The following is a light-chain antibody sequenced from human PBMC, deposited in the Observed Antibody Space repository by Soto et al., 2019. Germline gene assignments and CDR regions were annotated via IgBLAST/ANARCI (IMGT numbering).Light chain of an antibody. Sequence: EIVVTQSPGTLSLSPGEGATLSCRASQSVSSYLAWYQQKPGQAPRLLIYGASNRATGIPDRFSGSGSGTDFTLTISRLEPEDFAVYYCQQYDNSPITFGQGTRLEIK. CDR3: QQYDNSPIT. V-gene: IGKV3-20*01. J-gene: IGKJ5*01. CDR1: QSVSSY. CDR2: GAS.